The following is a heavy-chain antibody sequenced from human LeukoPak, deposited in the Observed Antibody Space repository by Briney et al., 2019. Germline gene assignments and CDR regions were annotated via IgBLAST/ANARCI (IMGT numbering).Heavy chain of an antibody. CDR1: GDSMTSSY. D-gene: IGHD1-7*01. CDR3: AKGTRELPS. CDR2: TYHTGDI. J-gene: IGHJ5*02. Sequence: PSETLSLTCSVSGDSMTSSYWTWIRQPPGKGLESIGYTYHTGDINYNPSLNSRVTMSLDTSKNQFFLKVTSVTAADTAVYYCAKGTRELPSWGQGTLVTVSS. V-gene: IGHV4-59*08.